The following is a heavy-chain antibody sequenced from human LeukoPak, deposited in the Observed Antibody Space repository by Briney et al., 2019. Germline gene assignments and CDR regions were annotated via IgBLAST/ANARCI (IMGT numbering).Heavy chain of an antibody. Sequence: PETLSLTCTVSGGSSSSSSYYWGWIRQPPGKGVEWIGSNYYSGSTYYNPSLKSRVTISVDTSKNQFSLKLSSVTAADTAVYYCARHSRIQLWLSHWFDPWGQGTLVTVSS. D-gene: IGHD5-18*01. CDR1: GGSSSSSSYY. J-gene: IGHJ5*02. V-gene: IGHV4-39*01. CDR2: NYYSGST. CDR3: ARHSRIQLWLSHWFDP.